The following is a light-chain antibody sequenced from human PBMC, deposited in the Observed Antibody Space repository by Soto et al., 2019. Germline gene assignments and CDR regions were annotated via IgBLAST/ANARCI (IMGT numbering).Light chain of an antibody. CDR3: QQYGSSST. CDR1: QSVSSCY. CDR2: GAS. V-gene: IGKV3-20*01. J-gene: IGKJ1*01. Sequence: EIVLTQSPGTLSLSPGERATLSCRASQSVSSCYLAWYQQKPGQAPRLLIYGASSRATGIPDRFSGSGSGTDFTLTISRLEPEDFAVYYCQQYGSSSTFGQGTKVEIK.